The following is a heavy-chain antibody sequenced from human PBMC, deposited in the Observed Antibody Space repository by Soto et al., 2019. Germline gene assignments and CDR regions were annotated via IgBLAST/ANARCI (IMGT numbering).Heavy chain of an antibody. CDR3: TTEQGIAAAGTFYYYMDV. CDR1: GFTFSNAW. J-gene: IGHJ6*03. D-gene: IGHD6-13*01. V-gene: IGHV3-15*01. Sequence: GGSLRLSCAASGFTFSNAWMSWVRQAPGKGLEWVGRIKSKTDGGTTDYAAPVKGGFTISRDDSKNTLYLQMNSLKTEDTAVYYCTTEQGIAAAGTFYYYMDVWGKGTTVTVSS. CDR2: IKSKTDGGTT.